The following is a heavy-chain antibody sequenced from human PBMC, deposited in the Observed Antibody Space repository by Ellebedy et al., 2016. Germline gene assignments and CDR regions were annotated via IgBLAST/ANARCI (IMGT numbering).Heavy chain of an antibody. V-gene: IGHV3-30*18. CDR1: GFTFSSYG. CDR2: ISYDGSNK. CDR3: AKDRLRYFDWLHPQEGGGMDV. Sequence: GESLKISXAASGFTFSSYGMHWVRQAPGKGLEWVAVISYDGSNKYYADSVKGRFTISRDNSKNTLYLQMNSLRAEDTAVYYCAKDRLRYFDWLHPQEGGGMDVWGQGTTVTVSS. D-gene: IGHD3-9*01. J-gene: IGHJ6*02.